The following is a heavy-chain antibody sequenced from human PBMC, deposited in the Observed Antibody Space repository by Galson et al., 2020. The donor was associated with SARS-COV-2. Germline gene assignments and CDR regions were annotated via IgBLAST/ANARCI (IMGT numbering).Heavy chain of an antibody. Sequence: ETSETLSLTCAVYGGSFSGYYWSWIRQPPGKGLEWIGEINHSGSTNYNPSLKSRVTISVDTSKNQFSLKLSSVTAADTAVYYCARGLQGVHTXXXTYYYYYGMDVWGQGTTVTVSS. CDR2: INHSGST. J-gene: IGHJ6*02. D-gene: IGHD2-8*01. V-gene: IGHV4-34*01. CDR3: ARGLQGVHTXXXTYYYYYGMDV. CDR1: GGSFSGYY.